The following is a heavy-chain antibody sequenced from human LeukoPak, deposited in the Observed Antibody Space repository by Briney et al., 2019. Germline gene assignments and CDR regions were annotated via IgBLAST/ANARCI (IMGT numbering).Heavy chain of an antibody. Sequence: GGSLRLSCAATGFTFSTYWMSWVRQAPGKGLEWVANIKQDGGAKYYVDSVKGRFTISRDNAKNSLYLQMNSLRAEDTGVYYCAREGVVGATANHYDYWGQGSLVTVSS. V-gene: IGHV3-7*01. CDR2: IKQDGGAK. CDR1: GFTFSTYW. J-gene: IGHJ4*02. CDR3: AREGVVGATANHYDY. D-gene: IGHD1-26*01.